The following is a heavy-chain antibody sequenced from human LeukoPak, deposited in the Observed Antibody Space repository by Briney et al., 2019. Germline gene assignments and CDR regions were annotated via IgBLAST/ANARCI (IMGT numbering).Heavy chain of an antibody. Sequence: SETLSLTRTVSGGSISSYYWSWIRQPPGKGLEWIGYIYYSGSTNYNPSLKSRVTISVETSKNQFSLKLSSVTAADTAVYYCARVTGYMIEDYFDYWGQGTLVTVSS. CDR1: GGSISSYY. CDR2: IYYSGST. D-gene: IGHD3-22*01. CDR3: ARVTGYMIEDYFDY. V-gene: IGHV4-59*01. J-gene: IGHJ4*02.